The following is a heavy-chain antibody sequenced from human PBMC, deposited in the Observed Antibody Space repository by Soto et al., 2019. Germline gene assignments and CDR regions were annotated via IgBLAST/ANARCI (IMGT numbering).Heavy chain of an antibody. Sequence: SGTLSLTCAVYGGSFSGYYLSWIRQPPGKGLEWIGEINHSGSTNYNPSLKSRVTISVDTPKNQFSLKLSSVTAADTAVYYCARGRITMVRGVIRRGAFDIWGQGTMVTVSS. CDR2: INHSGST. CDR1: GGSFSGYY. D-gene: IGHD3-10*01. CDR3: ARGRITMVRGVIRRGAFDI. V-gene: IGHV4-34*01. J-gene: IGHJ3*02.